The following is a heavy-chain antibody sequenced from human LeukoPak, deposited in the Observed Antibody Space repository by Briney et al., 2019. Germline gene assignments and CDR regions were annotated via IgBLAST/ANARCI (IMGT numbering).Heavy chain of an antibody. J-gene: IGHJ4*02. V-gene: IGHV3-7*01. D-gene: IGHD4-17*01. CDR1: GFTFSSYW. CDR3: ARVVRIIYGDYADY. Sequence: GGSLKLSCAASGFTFSSYWMSWVRKAPGKGLEWVANIKQDGSEKYYVDSVKGRFTISRDNAKNSLYLQMNSLRAEDTAVYYCARVVRIIYGDYADYWGQGTLVTVSS. CDR2: IKQDGSEK.